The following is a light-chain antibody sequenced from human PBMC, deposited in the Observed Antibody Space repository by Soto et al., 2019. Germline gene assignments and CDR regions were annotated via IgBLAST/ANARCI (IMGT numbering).Light chain of an antibody. CDR3: QQRSNWPIT. J-gene: IGKJ5*01. V-gene: IGKV3-11*01. CDR1: QSGSSN. Sequence: EIVLTQSTCTLSWSPGERATLSCGASQSGSSNLAWYQQKPGQAPRLLIYGASTRATGIPARFSGSGSGTDFNLTISSLETEDFAVYYCQQRSNWPITFGQGTRLEIK. CDR2: GAS.